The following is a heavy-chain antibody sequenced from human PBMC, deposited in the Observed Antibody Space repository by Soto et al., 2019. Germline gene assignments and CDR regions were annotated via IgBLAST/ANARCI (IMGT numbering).Heavy chain of an antibody. CDR3: AKDRMWGDYVPYYFDY. V-gene: IGHV3-30*18. CDR2: IPYDGSNK. D-gene: IGHD4-17*01. CDR1: DSPFRALG. Sequence: QVQLVESGGGVVQPGRSLRLSCAASDSPFRALGLHWARQAPGKGLEWGAVIPYDGSNKYYADSVKGRFTISRDNSKNTLYLQMNSLRAEDTAVYYCAKDRMWGDYVPYYFDYWGQGTLVTVSS. J-gene: IGHJ4*02.